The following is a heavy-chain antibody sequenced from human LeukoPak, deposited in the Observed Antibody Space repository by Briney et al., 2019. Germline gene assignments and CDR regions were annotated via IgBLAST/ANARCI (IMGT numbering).Heavy chain of an antibody. Sequence: QPGGSLRLSCAVSGFTFSSYWMSWVRQAPGKGLEWVANIKQDGSEKYYVDSVKGRFTISRDNAKNSLYLQMSSLRADDTAVFYCARGLTVDFWGQGTLVTVSS. V-gene: IGHV3-7*04. CDR1: GFTFSSYW. CDR2: IKQDGSEK. D-gene: IGHD4/OR15-4a*01. CDR3: ARGLTVDF. J-gene: IGHJ4*02.